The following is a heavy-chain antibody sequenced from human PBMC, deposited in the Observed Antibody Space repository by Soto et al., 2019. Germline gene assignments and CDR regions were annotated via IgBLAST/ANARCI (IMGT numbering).Heavy chain of an antibody. CDR3: SPTLLRRTQRRSYAFDI. D-gene: IGHD3-10*01. J-gene: IGHJ3*02. CDR1: GFTFSYAW. CDR2: IKSITDGGTT. Sequence: EVELVESGGGLVKPGGSLRLSCAASGFTFSYAWMSWVRQAPGKGLEWVGRIKSITDGGTTDYAAPVKGRFTISRDDSKNTLYLQMNSLKTEDTAVYYCSPTLLRRTQRRSYAFDIWGQGTTVAVSS. V-gene: IGHV3-15*01.